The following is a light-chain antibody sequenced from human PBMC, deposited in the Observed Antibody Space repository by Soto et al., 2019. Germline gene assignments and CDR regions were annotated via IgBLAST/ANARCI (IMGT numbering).Light chain of an antibody. CDR2: SAS. CDR3: QRYNSVPVT. CDR1: QDIGIY. Sequence: QMTQSPSSLSASVGDRVTITCRASQDIGIYLAWYQQRPGTVPKLLIYSASTLKSGFPSRFSGSGSGKDFTLTISSLQPEDVATYYCQRYNSVPVTFGQGKRMEI. J-gene: IGKJ5*01. V-gene: IGKV1-27*01.